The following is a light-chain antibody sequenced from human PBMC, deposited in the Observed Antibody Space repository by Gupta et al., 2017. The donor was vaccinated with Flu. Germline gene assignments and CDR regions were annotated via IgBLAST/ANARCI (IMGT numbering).Light chain of an antibody. CDR3: AAWDDSLSGPNWV. Sequence: QSVLTQPPSASGTPGQRVTISCSGSSSNIESNYVYCYQQLPGTAPKLLIYRNNQRPSGVPDRFSGSKSGTSASLAISGLRSEDEADYYCAAWDDSLSGPNWVFGGGTKLTVL. CDR2: RNN. V-gene: IGLV1-47*01. CDR1: SSNIESNY. J-gene: IGLJ3*02.